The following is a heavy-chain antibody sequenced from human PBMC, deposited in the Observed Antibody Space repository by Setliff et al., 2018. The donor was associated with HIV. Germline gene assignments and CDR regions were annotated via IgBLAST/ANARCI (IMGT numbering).Heavy chain of an antibody. CDR2: IYTSGNT. CDR3: ARDRLTYYFDY. Sequence: SETLSLTCAVSGGSITNYYWSWIRQSAGKGLEWIGRIYTSGNTSYNPSLKSRVTMSVDTSKNQFSLKVTSVTAADTAVYYCARDRLTYYFDYWGQGILVTVSS. V-gene: IGHV4-4*07. CDR1: GGSITNYY. D-gene: IGHD3-22*01. J-gene: IGHJ4*02.